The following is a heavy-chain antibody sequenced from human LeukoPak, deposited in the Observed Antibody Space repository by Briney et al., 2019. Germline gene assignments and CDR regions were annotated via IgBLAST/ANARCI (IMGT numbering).Heavy chain of an antibody. V-gene: IGHV4-30-4*08. CDR3: ARVVVVAATGIRFDP. CDR2: IYYSGST. D-gene: IGHD2-15*01. CDR1: GGSISSGDYY. J-gene: IGHJ5*02. Sequence: SQTLFLTCTVSGGSISSGDYYWSWIRQPPGKGLEWIGYIYYSGSTYYNPSLKSRVTISVDTSKNQFSLKLSSVTAADTAVYYCARVVVVAATGIRFDPWGQGTLVTVSS.